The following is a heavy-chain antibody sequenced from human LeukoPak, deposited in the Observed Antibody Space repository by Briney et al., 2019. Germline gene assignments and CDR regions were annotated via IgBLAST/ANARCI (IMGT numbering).Heavy chain of an antibody. CDR2: LFDDGST. CDR1: GFTVSNNY. Sequence: PGGSLRLSCAASGFTVSNNYMSWVRQAPGKGLEWVSVLFDDGSTYYADSVKGRFTISRDNSKNTLFLQMHSLRAEDTAVYYCASAYYSGYTAGVDYWGQGTLVTVSS. V-gene: IGHV3-66*01. D-gene: IGHD3-10*01. CDR3: ASAYYSGYTAGVDY. J-gene: IGHJ4*02.